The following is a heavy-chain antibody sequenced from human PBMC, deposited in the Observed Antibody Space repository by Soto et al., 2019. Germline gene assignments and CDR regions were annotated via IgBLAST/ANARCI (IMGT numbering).Heavy chain of an antibody. J-gene: IGHJ4*02. CDR3: AHRHGYSGYDFFDY. V-gene: IGHV2-5*08. Sequence: TLSLPFAVSGGSISSGGYSWSSIRQPPGKALEWLALIYWDDDKRYSPSLKSRLTITKDTSKNQVVLTMTNMDPVVTATYYCAHRHGYSGYDFFDYWGQGTLVTVSS. CDR1: GGSISSGGYS. D-gene: IGHD5-12*01. CDR2: IYWDDDK.